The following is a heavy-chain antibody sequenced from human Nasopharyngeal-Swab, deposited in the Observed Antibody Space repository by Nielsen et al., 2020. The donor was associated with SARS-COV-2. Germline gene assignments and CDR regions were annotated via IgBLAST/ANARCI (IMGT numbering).Heavy chain of an antibody. J-gene: IGHJ4*02. V-gene: IGHV4-4*07. D-gene: IGHD3-22*01. CDR2: IYTSGST. CDR1: GCSISSYY. Sequence: SETLSLTCTVSGCSISSYYWSWIRQPAGKGLEWIGRIYTSGSTNYNPSLKSRVTMSVDTSKNQFSLKLSSVTAADTAVYYCARGTYYYDSSGPAFDYWGQGTLVTVSS. CDR3: ARGTYYYDSSGPAFDY.